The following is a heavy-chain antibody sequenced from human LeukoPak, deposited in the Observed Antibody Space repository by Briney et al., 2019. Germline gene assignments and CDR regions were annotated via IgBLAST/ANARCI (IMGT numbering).Heavy chain of an antibody. D-gene: IGHD5-18*01. Sequence: SETLSLTCTVSSGSISSSSAYWGWIRQPPGKGLEWIGSIYYSKNTYYNPSLKSRVTISADTSKNQFSLTLGSVSATDTAVYYCVSPRGFSYGYFDYWGQGTLVTVSS. CDR1: SGSISSSSAY. V-gene: IGHV4-39*01. CDR2: IYYSKNT. J-gene: IGHJ4*02. CDR3: VSPRGFSYGYFDY.